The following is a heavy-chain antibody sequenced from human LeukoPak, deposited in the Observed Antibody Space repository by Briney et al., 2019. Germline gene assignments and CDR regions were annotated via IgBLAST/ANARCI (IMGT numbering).Heavy chain of an antibody. J-gene: IGHJ4*02. Sequence: SVKVSCKASGGTFSSYAISWVRQAPGQGLEWMGGIIPIFGTANYAQKFQGRVTITADKSTSTAYMELSSLRSEDTAVYYCARDLYDNGGNSQFDYWGQGTLVTVSS. V-gene: IGHV1-69*06. D-gene: IGHD4-23*01. CDR1: GGTFSSYA. CDR3: ARDLYDNGGNSQFDY. CDR2: IIPIFGTA.